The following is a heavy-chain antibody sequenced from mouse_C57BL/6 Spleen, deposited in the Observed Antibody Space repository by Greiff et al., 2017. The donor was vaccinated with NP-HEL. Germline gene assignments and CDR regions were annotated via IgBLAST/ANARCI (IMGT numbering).Heavy chain of an antibody. CDR2: IYPRSGNT. CDR3: ARNYYGSSPYYFDY. CDR1: GYTFTSYG. D-gene: IGHD1-1*01. Sequence: QVQLQQSGAELARPGASVKLSCKASGYTFTSYGISWVKQRTGQGLEWIGEIYPRSGNTYYNEKFQGKATLTADKSSSTAYMELRSLTSEDSAVYFCARNYYGSSPYYFDYWGQGTTLTVSS. J-gene: IGHJ2*01. V-gene: IGHV1-81*01.